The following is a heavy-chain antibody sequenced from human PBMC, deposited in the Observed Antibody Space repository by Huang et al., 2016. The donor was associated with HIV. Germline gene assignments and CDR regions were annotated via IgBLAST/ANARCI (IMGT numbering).Heavy chain of an antibody. J-gene: IGHJ6*02. V-gene: IGHV3-30*18. D-gene: IGHD6-19*01. CDR1: GFSFSNFG. CDR2: ISDDGNKK. Sequence: QVQLVESGGGVVQPGRSLRLSCAASGFSFSNFGIHWVRQAQGEGREWVGVISDDGNKKYYADSEKGRFTISRDKSNNTLFLQMNSLRAEDTAVYYCGKDWTGSSGWFTLHYYYYGMDVWGQGTTVTVSS. CDR3: GKDWTGSSGWFTLHYYYYGMDV.